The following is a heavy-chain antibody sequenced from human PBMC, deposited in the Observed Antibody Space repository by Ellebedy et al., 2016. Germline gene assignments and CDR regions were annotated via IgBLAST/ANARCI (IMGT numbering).Heavy chain of an antibody. CDR2: INHSGST. CDR3: ARGWRVGATMRMYWFDP. CDR1: GGSFSGYY. J-gene: IGHJ5*02. V-gene: IGHV4-34*01. Sequence: SETLSLTCGVYGGSFSGYYWSWIRQPPGKGLEWIREINHSGSTNYNPSLKSRVTISVDTSKTQFSLKLSSVTAADTAVFYCARGWRVGATMRMYWFDPWGQGTLVTVSS. D-gene: IGHD1-26*01.